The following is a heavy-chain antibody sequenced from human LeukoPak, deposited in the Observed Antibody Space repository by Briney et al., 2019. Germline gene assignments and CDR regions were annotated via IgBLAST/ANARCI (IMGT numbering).Heavy chain of an antibody. V-gene: IGHV4-34*01. CDR1: GGSFSGYY. Sequence: SETLSLTCAVYGGSFSGYYWSWIRQPPGKGLEWIGEINHSGSTNYNPSLKSRVTISVDTSKNQFSLKLSSVTAADTAVYYCASMYRYYYDSSGRYYFDYWGQGTLVTVSS. CDR2: INHSGST. J-gene: IGHJ4*02. D-gene: IGHD3-22*01. CDR3: ASMYRYYYDSSGRYYFDY.